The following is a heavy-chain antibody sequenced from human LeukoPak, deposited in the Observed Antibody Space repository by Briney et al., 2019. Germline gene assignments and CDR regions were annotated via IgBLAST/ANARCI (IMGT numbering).Heavy chain of an antibody. CDR2: IRYDGSNE. Sequence: PGGSLRLSCAASGFTFSSYGMHWVRQAPGKGLEWVAFIRYDGSNEYYADSVKGRVTISRDNSKNTLYLQMNSLRAEDTAVYYCAKDQVSSGNYWGQGTLVTVSS. V-gene: IGHV3-30*02. D-gene: IGHD6-19*01. CDR3: AKDQVSSGNY. CDR1: GFTFSSYG. J-gene: IGHJ4*02.